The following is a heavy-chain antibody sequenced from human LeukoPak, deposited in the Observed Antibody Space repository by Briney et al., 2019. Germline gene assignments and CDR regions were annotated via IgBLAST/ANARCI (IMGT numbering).Heavy chain of an antibody. Sequence: HPGRSLRLSCAASGFTFSSYGMHWVRQAPGKGLEWVAVISYDGSNKYYADSVKGRFTISRDNSKNTLYLQMNSLGAEDTAVYYCAKAYSGYSYGYSHEGDYWGQGTLVTVSS. CDR3: AKAYSGYSYGYSHEGDY. V-gene: IGHV3-30*18. D-gene: IGHD5-18*01. CDR1: GFTFSSYG. J-gene: IGHJ4*02. CDR2: ISYDGSNK.